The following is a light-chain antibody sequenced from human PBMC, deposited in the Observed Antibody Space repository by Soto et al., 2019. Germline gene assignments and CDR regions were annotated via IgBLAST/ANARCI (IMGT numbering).Light chain of an antibody. V-gene: IGLV1-47*01. CDR1: TSNIGSNS. J-gene: IGLJ2*01. CDR2: RSN. Sequence: QSVVTQPPSASGTPGQRVTISCSGSTSNIGSNSVFWYQHLPGTAPKLLIYRSNQRASGIPDRFSASKSGTSASLAISGLRSEYAAEYYCAAWDDSLSGQVFGGGTKLTVL. CDR3: AAWDDSLSGQV.